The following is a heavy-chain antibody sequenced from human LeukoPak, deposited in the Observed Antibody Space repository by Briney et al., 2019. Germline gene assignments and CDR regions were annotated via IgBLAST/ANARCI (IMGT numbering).Heavy chain of an antibody. CDR1: GFTFSSYA. J-gene: IGHJ5*02. V-gene: IGHV3-30-3*01. Sequence: GGSLRLSCAASGFTFSSYAMHWVRQAPGKGLEWVAVISYDGSNKYYADSVKGRFTISRDNAKNSLYLQMNSLRAEDTAVYYCARDVREEWLAPPPWGQGTLVTVSS. D-gene: IGHD6-19*01. CDR3: ARDVREEWLAPPP. CDR2: ISYDGSNK.